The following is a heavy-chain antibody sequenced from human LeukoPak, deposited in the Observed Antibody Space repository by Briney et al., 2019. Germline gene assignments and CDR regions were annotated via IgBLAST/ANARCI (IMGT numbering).Heavy chain of an antibody. J-gene: IGHJ4*02. D-gene: IGHD3-22*01. CDR2: ISGSGGST. CDR3: AKVRGLPWLLIFDY. V-gene: IGHV3-23*01. CDR1: GFTFSIYA. Sequence: GGSLRLSCAAAGFTFSIYARSWVRRAPGEGLGWVSAISGSGGSTYSADSVMGRFTISRDNSKNTLYLQMNRLRAEDTAVYYCAKVRGLPWLLIFDYWGQGTLVTVSS.